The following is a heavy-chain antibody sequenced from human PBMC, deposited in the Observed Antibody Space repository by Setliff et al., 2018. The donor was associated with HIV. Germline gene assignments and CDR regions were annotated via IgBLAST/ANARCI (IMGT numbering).Heavy chain of an antibody. Sequence: GESLKISCKGSGYSFIRYWIGWVRQMPGKGLEWMGIIYPGDSDTSYSPSFQGQVTISADKSISTAYLQWSSLKASDTAMYYCARHYTSGWYGERGAFDVWAQGTMVTVSS. CDR1: GYSFIRYW. J-gene: IGHJ3*01. CDR3: ARHYTSGWYGERGAFDV. V-gene: IGHV5-51*01. D-gene: IGHD6-19*01. CDR2: IYPGDSDT.